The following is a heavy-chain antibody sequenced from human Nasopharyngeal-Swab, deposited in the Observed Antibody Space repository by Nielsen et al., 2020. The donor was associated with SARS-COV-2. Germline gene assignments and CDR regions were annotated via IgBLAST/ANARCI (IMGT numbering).Heavy chain of an antibody. CDR2: IRSKGNNYAT. V-gene: IGHV3-73*01. CDR3: TRCGGGCYSGRDY. D-gene: IGHD2-15*01. Sequence: GGSLRLSCAASEFTFSDSAIHWVRQASGEGLEWVARIRSKGNNYATAYSASVKGRFIIFRDDPTNTAYLQMNSLKTEDTAVYYCTRCGGGCYSGRDYWGQGTLVTVFS. CDR1: EFTFSDSA. J-gene: IGHJ4*02.